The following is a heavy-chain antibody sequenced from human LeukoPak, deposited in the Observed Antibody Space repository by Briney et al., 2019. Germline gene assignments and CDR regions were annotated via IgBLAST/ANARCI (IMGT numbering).Heavy chain of an antibody. V-gene: IGHV1-8*01. CDR3: ARQYYYDSSGYHIYYYGMDV. Sequence: ASVKVSCKASGYTFTSYDINWVRQATGQGLEWMGWMNPNSVNTGYAQKFQGRVTMTRNTSISTAYMELSSLRSEDTAVYYCARQYYYDSSGYHIYYYGMDVWGQGTTVTVSS. D-gene: IGHD3-22*01. J-gene: IGHJ6*02. CDR2: MNPNSVNT. CDR1: GYTFTSYD.